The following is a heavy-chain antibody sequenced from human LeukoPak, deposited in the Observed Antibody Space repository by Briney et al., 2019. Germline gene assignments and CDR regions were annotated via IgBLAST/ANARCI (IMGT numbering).Heavy chain of an antibody. J-gene: IGHJ4*02. CDR3: ARGRYSYGLYYFDY. CDR2: IYTSGST. CDR1: GGSISSYY. Sequence: ASETLSLTCTVSGGSISSYYWSWIRQPAGKGLEWIGRIYTSGSTNYNPFLKSRVTMSADTSKNQFSLKLSSVTAADTAVYYCARGRYSYGLYYFDYWGQGTLVTVSS. V-gene: IGHV4-4*07. D-gene: IGHD5-18*01.